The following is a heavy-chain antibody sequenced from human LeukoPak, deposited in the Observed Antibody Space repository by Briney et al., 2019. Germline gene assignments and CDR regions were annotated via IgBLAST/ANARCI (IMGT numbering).Heavy chain of an antibody. CDR2: IYISGST. V-gene: IGHV4-4*07. CDR3: ARRGMRGIVVVPAARWGYYFDY. D-gene: IGHD2-2*01. Sequence: SETLSLTCTVSGGSISSYYWSWIRQPAGKGLEWIGRIYISGSTNYNPSLKSRVTISVDKSKTQFSLKLSSVTAADTAVYYCARRGMRGIVVVPAARWGYYFDYWGQGTLVTVSS. J-gene: IGHJ4*02. CDR1: GGSISSYY.